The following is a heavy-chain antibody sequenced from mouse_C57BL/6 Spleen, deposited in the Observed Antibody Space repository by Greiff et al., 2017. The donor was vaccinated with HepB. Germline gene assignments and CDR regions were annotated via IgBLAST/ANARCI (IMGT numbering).Heavy chain of an antibody. CDR3: TRGGNYDYYAMDY. Sequence: EVKVEESGEGLVKPGGSLKLSCAASGFTFSSYAMSWVRQTPEKRLEWVAYISSGGDYIYYADTVKGRFTISRDNARNTLYLQMSSLKSEDTAMYYCTRGGNYDYYAMDYWGQGTSVTVSS. CDR1: GFTFSSYA. V-gene: IGHV5-9-1*02. CDR2: ISSGGDYI. J-gene: IGHJ4*01.